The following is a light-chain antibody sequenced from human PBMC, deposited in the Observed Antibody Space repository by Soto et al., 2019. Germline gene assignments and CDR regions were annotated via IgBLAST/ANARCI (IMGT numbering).Light chain of an antibody. J-gene: IGKJ1*01. CDR3: QQYYNWPPWT. CDR1: QSVSSN. CDR2: GAS. Sequence: EIMMTQSPATLSVSPEERATLSCRASQSVSSNLAWYQQKPGQAPRLLIYGASTRATGIPARFSGSGSGTEFTLTISSLQSEDFAVYYCQQYYNWPPWTFGQGTKVDIK. V-gene: IGKV3-15*01.